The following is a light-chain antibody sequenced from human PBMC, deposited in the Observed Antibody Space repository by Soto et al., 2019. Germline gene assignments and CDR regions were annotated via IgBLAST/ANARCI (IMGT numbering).Light chain of an antibody. J-gene: IGKJ1*01. CDR2: RAS. CDR1: QNIYYN. V-gene: IGKV3-15*01. Sequence: ILMTHSPATVSVSPGESATLSCRASQNIYYNVAWYQHRPGQAPRLLIYRASTRATGVPARFSGSGSGTDFTLNISRRQPEDFTVYSCLQYQNFWAVGQGGKGDIK. CDR3: LQYQNFWA.